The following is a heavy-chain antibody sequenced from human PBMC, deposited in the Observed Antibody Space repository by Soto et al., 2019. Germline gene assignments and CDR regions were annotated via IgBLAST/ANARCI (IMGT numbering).Heavy chain of an antibody. J-gene: IGHJ6*02. V-gene: IGHV1-18*01. CDR1: GYTFTSYG. CDR3: ARDKLGDYYHYYGMDV. Sequence: QVQLVQSGAEVKKPGASVRVSCKASGYTFTSYGITWVRQAPGQGLERMGWISAYNGNTNYAQKLQGRVTMTTDTSTRTAYMELRSLRSDDTAVYYCARDKLGDYYHYYGMDVWGQGTTVTVSS. D-gene: IGHD1-26*01. CDR2: ISAYNGNT.